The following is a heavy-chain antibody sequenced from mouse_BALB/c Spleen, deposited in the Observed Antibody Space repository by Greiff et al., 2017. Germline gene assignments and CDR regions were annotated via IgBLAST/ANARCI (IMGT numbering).Heavy chain of an antibody. J-gene: IGHJ1*01. CDR2: INSNGGST. CDR1: GFTFSSYY. V-gene: IGHV5-6-2*01. D-gene: IGHD2-2*01. CDR3: ARRNGYYWYFDV. Sequence: EVHLVESGGGLVKLGGSLKLSCAASGFTFSSYYMSWVRQTPEKRLELVAAINSNGGSTYYPDTVKGRFTISRDNAKNTLYLQMSSLKSEDTALYYCARRNGYYWYFDVWGAGTTVTVSS.